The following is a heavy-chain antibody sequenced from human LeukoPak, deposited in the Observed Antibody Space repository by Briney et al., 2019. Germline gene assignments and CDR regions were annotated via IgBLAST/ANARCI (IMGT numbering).Heavy chain of an antibody. V-gene: IGHV4-59*01. J-gene: IGHJ6*03. CDR2: IYYNGAT. CDR3: ARDRYMDV. Sequence: PSETLSLTCTVSGGSISTYYWTWIRQPPGKGLEWIGHIYYNGATHYDPSLKSRVIISLDTSKNQFSLKLTSVTAADTAVYFCARDRYMDVWGKGTTVTVSS. CDR1: GGSISTYY.